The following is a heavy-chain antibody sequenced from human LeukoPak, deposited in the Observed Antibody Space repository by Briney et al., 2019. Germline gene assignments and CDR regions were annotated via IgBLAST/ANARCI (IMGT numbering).Heavy chain of an antibody. J-gene: IGHJ4*02. CDR3: AKDYLGSSRSFDY. V-gene: IGHV3-30*18. CDR1: GFTFTNYA. D-gene: IGHD6-13*01. CDR2: ASHDGNKN. Sequence: GKSLRLSCAASGFTFTNYAMHWVRQAPGKGLEWVALASHDGNKNYYRDSVKGRFTVSREKSKNTVYLQMNNLGPEDTAVYYCAKDYLGSSRSFDYWGQGTLVTVSS.